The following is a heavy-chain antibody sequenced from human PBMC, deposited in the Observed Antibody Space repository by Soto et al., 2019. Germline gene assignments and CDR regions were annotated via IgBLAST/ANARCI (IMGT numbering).Heavy chain of an antibody. CDR2: ISGSGGST. D-gene: IGHD3-22*01. CDR1: GFTFSSYA. CDR3: AKALDDSSVYYYAFDI. J-gene: IGHJ3*02. V-gene: IGHV3-23*01. Sequence: GSLRLSCAASGFTFSSYAMSWVRQAPGKGLEWVSAISGSGGSTYYADSVKGRFTISRDNSKNTLYLQMNSLRAEDTAVYYCAKALDDSSVYYYAFDIWGQGTMVTVSS.